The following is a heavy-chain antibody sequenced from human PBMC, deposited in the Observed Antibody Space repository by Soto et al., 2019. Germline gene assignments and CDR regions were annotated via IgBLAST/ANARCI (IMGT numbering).Heavy chain of an antibody. J-gene: IGHJ4*02. CDR1: GFTFSSYG. D-gene: IGHD1-26*01. V-gene: IGHV3-33*01. CDR2: IWYDGSNK. Sequence: QVQLVESGGGVVQPGRSLRLSCAASGFTFSSYGMHWVRQAPGKGLEWVAVIWYDGSNKYYADSVKSRFAISRDNSKNTLYLQMNSLRAEDTAVYYCARDRGSYLFDYWGQGTLVTVSS. CDR3: ARDRGSYLFDY.